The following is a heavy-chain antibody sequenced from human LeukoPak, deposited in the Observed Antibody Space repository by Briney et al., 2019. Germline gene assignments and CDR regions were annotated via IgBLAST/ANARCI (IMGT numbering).Heavy chain of an antibody. J-gene: IGHJ6*02. CDR1: GGSISSHY. CDR2: IYYSGST. D-gene: IGHD6-19*01. V-gene: IGHV4-59*11. Sequence: KPSETLSLTCTVSGGSISSHYWSWIRQPPGRGLEWIGYIYYSGSTNYNPSLRSRVTISVDTSKNQFFLILSSVTAADTAVYYCARDRGSSSPGNYYYYGMDVWGQGTTVTVSS. CDR3: ARDRGSSSPGNYYYYGMDV.